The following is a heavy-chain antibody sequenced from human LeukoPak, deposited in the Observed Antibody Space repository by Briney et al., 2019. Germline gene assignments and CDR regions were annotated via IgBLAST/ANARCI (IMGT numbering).Heavy chain of an antibody. J-gene: IGHJ4*02. CDR3: ARDSGSYGKPYYFDY. V-gene: IGHV3-21*01. CDR2: IYSGGTT. D-gene: IGHD1-26*01. CDR1: GFTFSSYS. Sequence: PGGSLRLSCAASGFTFSSYSMNWVRQAPGKGLEWVSLIYSGGTTYYADSVKGRFTISRDNAKNSLYLQMNSLRAEDTAVYYCARDSGSYGKPYYFDYWGQGTLVTVSS.